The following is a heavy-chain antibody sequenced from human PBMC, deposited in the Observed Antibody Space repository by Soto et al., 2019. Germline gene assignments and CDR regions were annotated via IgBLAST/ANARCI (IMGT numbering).Heavy chain of an antibody. D-gene: IGHD1-26*01. J-gene: IGHJ6*02. CDR1: GFTFSSYA. CDR2: ISYDGSNK. CDR3: ARPKWDLLSYYYGMDV. Sequence: QVQLVESGGGVVQPGRSLRLSCAASGFTFSSYAMHWVRQAPGKGLEWVAVISYDGSNKYYADFVKGRFTISRDNSKNTLYLQMNSLRAEDTAVYYCARPKWDLLSYYYGMDVWGQGTTVTVSS. V-gene: IGHV3-30-3*01.